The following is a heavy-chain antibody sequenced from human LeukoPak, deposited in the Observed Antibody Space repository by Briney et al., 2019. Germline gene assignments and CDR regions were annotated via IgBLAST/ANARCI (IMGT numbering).Heavy chain of an antibody. J-gene: IGHJ4*02. CDR3: ARHQVPYVWGSYRYRAFFDY. CDR1: GGSISSSSYY. CDR2: IYYSGST. V-gene: IGHV4-39*01. Sequence: PSETLSLTCTVSGGSISSSSYYWGWIRQPPGKGLEWIGRIYYSGSTYYNPSLKSRVTISVDTSKNQFSLKLSSVTAADTAVYYYARHQVPYVWGSYRYRAFFDYWGQGTLVTVSS. D-gene: IGHD3-16*02.